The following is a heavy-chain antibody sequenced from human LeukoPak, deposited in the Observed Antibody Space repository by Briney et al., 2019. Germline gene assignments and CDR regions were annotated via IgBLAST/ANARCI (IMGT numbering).Heavy chain of an antibody. D-gene: IGHD6-13*01. CDR1: GFTFSSYW. J-gene: IGHJ4*02. CDR3: ASTRSSSWYFDY. CDR2: IKQDGSEK. V-gene: IGHV3-7*01. Sequence: PGGSLRLSCAASGFTFSSYWMSWVRQAPGKGLEWVANIKQDGSEKYYVDSVKGRFTIFRDNAKNSLYLQMNSLRAEDTAVYYCASTRSSSWYFDYWGQGTLVTVSS.